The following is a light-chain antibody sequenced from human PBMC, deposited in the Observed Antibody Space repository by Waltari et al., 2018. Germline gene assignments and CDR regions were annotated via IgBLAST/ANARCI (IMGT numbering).Light chain of an antibody. CDR2: DVF. J-gene: IGKJ5*01. V-gene: IGKV3-11*01. CDR1: QSASSY. CDR3: QQRSTLPVT. Sequence: EIVLTQSPATLSLSPGERATLSCRASQSASSYLAWDQHKPGQAPRLIIYDVFRRATAIPARFTGSGSGTDFTLTISSLEPEDFAVYYCQQRSTLPVTFGQGTRLEI.